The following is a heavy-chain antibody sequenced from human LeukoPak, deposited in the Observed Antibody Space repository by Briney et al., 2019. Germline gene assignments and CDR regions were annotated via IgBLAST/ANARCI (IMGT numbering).Heavy chain of an antibody. CDR3: AKDRRGYTYNFDY. J-gene: IGHJ4*02. CDR2: ISNDGGNK. Sequence: GGSLRLSCAASGFTFSSYGMHWVRQAPGKGLEWVAVISNDGGNKYYADSVKGRFTVSRDNSKNTLYLQMNSLRAEDTAVFYCAKDRRGYTYNFDYWGQGTLVTVSS. V-gene: IGHV3-30*18. D-gene: IGHD5-18*01. CDR1: GFTFSSYG.